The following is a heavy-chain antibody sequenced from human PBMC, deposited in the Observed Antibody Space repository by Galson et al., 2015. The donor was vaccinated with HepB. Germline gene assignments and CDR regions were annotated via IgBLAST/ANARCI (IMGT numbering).Heavy chain of an antibody. CDR3: ARGHYYDSSGYPFHHDAFDI. CDR1: GFTFSSYW. J-gene: IGHJ3*02. Sequence: SLRLSCAASGFTFSSYWMHWVRQAPGKGLVWVSRINSDGSSTSYADSVKGRFTISRDNAKNTLYLQMNSLRAEDTAVYYCARGHYYDSSGYPFHHDAFDIWGQGTMVTVSS. CDR2: INSDGSST. D-gene: IGHD3-22*01. V-gene: IGHV3-74*01.